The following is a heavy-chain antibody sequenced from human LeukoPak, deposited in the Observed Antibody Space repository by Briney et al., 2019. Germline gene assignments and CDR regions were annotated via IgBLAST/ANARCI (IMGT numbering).Heavy chain of an antibody. CDR2: ISSSGSTI. Sequence: GGSLRLSCAASGFTFSNAWMSWVRQAPGKGLEWVSYISSSGSTIHYADSVKGRFTISRDNAKNSLYLQMNSLRAEDTAVYYCAKELIMRFDFWGQGTLVTVSS. CDR3: AKELIMRFDF. D-gene: IGHD3-16*01. V-gene: IGHV3-11*04. CDR1: GFTFSNAW. J-gene: IGHJ4*02.